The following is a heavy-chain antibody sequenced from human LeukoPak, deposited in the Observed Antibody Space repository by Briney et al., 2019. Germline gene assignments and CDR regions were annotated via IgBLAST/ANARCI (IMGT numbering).Heavy chain of an antibody. CDR1: GFTFSSYW. Sequence: GGSLRLSCAASGFTFSSYWMHWVRQVPNQGLMWVSRINSDETISEYVDSVNGRFTISRDNAKNTLYLQMNSLRVEDTAVYYCAKAVPKAVVTPSFDYWGQGTLVTVSS. V-gene: IGHV3-74*01. J-gene: IGHJ4*02. CDR3: AKAVPKAVVTPSFDY. CDR2: INSDETIS. D-gene: IGHD4-23*01.